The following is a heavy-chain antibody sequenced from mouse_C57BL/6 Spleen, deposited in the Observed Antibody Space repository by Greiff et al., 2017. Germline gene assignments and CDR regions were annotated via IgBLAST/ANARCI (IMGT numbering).Heavy chain of an antibody. CDR3: IRNDVGAMDY. D-gene: IGHD2-1*01. CDR1: GYTFTDYE. V-gene: IGHV1-15*01. J-gene: IGHJ4*01. Sequence: QVQLQQSGAELVRPGASVTLSCKASGYTFTDYEMHWVKQTPVHGLEWIGAIDPETGGTAYNQKFKGKAILTADKSSSTAYMELRSLTSEDSAVYYCIRNDVGAMDYWGQGTSVTVSS. CDR2: IDPETGGT.